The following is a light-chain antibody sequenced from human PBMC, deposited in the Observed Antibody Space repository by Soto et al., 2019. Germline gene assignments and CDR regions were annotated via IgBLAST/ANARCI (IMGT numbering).Light chain of an antibody. Sequence: DIVLTQSPATLSLSPGDRVTLSCRASQTVGRYLSWYQHSPGQGPRLLVYDASNRATGVPARFSGSGSETDFTLTISSLEPEDFAVYYFHQRLHWPITFGQGTRLEIK. V-gene: IGKV3-11*01. J-gene: IGKJ5*01. CDR2: DAS. CDR1: QTVGRY. CDR3: HQRLHWPIT.